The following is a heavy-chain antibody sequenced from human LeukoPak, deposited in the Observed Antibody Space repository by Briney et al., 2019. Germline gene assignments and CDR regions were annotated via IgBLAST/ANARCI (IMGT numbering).Heavy chain of an antibody. D-gene: IGHD4-17*01. CDR1: GFTFSSYG. CDR3: ARAPMTTVTIDY. V-gene: IGHV3-33*01. CDR2: IWYDGSNK. J-gene: IGHJ4*02. Sequence: PGGSLRLSCAASGFTFSSYGMHWVRQAPGKGLEWAAVIWYDGSNKYYADSVKGRFTISRDNSKNTLYLQMNSLRAEDTAVYYCARAPMTTVTIDYWGQGTLVTVSS.